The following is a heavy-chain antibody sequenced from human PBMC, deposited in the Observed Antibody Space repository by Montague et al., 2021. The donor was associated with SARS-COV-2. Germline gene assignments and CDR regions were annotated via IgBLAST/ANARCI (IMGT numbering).Heavy chain of an antibody. D-gene: IGHD4-17*01. CDR3: VRDTGSAQAGFDA. Sequence: CAISGDSVCIDAPAWSWVKQTPAVQFDRLVISRYRSKWTSDYATSVEGRISIDPDTSKNQFFLHLRSVTPEDTGVYYCVRDTGSAQAGFDAWGQGTLVTVSS. CDR1: GDSVCIDAPA. V-gene: IGHV6-1*01. CDR2: SRYRSKWTS. J-gene: IGHJ4*02.